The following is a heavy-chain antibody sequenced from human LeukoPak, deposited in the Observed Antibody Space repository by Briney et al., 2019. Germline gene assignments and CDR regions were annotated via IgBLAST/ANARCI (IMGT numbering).Heavy chain of an antibody. V-gene: IGHV1-8*03. J-gene: IGHJ5*02. CDR1: GYTFTSYD. CDR3: ARVVERGYNWFDP. D-gene: IGHD3-10*01. Sequence: ASVKVSCKASGYTFTSYDINWVRQATGQGLEWMGWMSPNSGNTGYAQKFQGRVTITRNTSISTAYMELSSLRFEDTAVYYCARVVERGYNWFDPWGQGTLVTVSS. CDR2: MSPNSGNT.